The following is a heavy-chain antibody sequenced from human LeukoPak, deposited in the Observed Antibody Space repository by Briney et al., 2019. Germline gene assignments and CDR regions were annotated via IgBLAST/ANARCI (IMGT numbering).Heavy chain of an antibody. CDR3: VRHALVGTHPSWFDP. V-gene: IGHV4-39*01. Sequence: SETLSLTCTVSGGSISSTFYYWGWIRQPPGKGLEWIGSIYYSGSTYYNPSHQSRVTISVETSKNQFSLKLSSVTAADTAVYHCVRHALVGTHPSWFDPWGQGTLVTVSS. CDR1: GGSISSTFYY. J-gene: IGHJ5*02. CDR2: IYYSGST. D-gene: IGHD1-26*01.